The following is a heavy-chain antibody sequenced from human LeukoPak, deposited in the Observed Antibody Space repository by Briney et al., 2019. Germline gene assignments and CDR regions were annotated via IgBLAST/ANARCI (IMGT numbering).Heavy chain of an antibody. CDR3: ARDIVVVPAAMGPLTYYGMDV. Sequence: SGGPLRLSCAASGFTFSDYYMSWIRQAPGKGLEWASYISSSGSTIYYADSVKGRFTISRDNAKNSLYLQMNSLRAEDTAVYYCARDIVVVPAAMGPLTYYGMDVWGQGTTVTVSS. V-gene: IGHV3-11*01. CDR1: GFTFSDYY. J-gene: IGHJ6*02. CDR2: ISSSGSTI. D-gene: IGHD2-2*01.